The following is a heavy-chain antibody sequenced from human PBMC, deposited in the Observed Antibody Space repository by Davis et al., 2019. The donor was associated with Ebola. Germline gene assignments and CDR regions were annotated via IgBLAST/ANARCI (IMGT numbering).Heavy chain of an antibody. CDR3: ARDYLLLWFGGLGY. Sequence: GGSLRLSCAASGFTFSSYSMNWVRQAPGKGLEWVSSIIVRSDSIYYADSLKGRFSISRDNAKNTLYLQMNSLRAEDTAVYYCARDYLLLWFGGLGYWGQGTLVTVSS. CDR1: GFTFSSYS. V-gene: IGHV3-21*01. D-gene: IGHD3-10*01. J-gene: IGHJ4*02. CDR2: IIVRSDSI.